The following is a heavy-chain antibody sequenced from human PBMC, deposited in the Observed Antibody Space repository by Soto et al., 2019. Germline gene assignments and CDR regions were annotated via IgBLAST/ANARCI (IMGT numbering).Heavy chain of an antibody. CDR3: ARHDSSGYYWNDAFDI. V-gene: IGHV1-3*01. Sequence: ASVKVSCKASGYTFTSYAMHWVRQAPGQRLEWMGWINAGNGNTKYSQKFQGRVTITRDTSASTAYMELSSLRSEDTAVYYCARHDSSGYYWNDAFDIWGQGKMVTVSS. D-gene: IGHD3-22*01. J-gene: IGHJ3*02. CDR2: INAGNGNT. CDR1: GYTFTSYA.